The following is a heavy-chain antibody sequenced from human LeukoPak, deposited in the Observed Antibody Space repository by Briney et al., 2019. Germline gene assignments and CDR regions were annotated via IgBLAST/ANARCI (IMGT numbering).Heavy chain of an antibody. CDR3: ARVVTAAAPYFDY. CDR2: ISSSSYI. V-gene: IGHV3-21*01. J-gene: IGHJ4*02. D-gene: IGHD6-13*01. CDR1: GFTFSSYS. Sequence: GGFLRLSCAASGFTFSSYSMNWVRQAPGKGLEWVSSISSSSYIYYADSVKGRFTISRDNAKNSLYLQMNSLRAEDTAVYYCARVVTAAAPYFDYWGQGTLVTVSS.